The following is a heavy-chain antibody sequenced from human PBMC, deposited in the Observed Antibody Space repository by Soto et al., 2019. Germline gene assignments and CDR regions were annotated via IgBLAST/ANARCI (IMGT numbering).Heavy chain of an antibody. D-gene: IGHD3-10*01. V-gene: IGHV4-59*08. CDR2: IYYTGST. CDR3: ARHVFGSEYFYGMDV. CDR1: GDSISSYY. J-gene: IGHJ6*04. Sequence: QVQLQESGPGLVRPSETLSLTCIVSGDSISSYYWSWIRQPPGKGLEWIGYIYYTGSTTYNPSLSGRATISLDTSKTRFSLELSSGTAADTAVYYCARHVFGSEYFYGMDVWGYGTTVTVSS.